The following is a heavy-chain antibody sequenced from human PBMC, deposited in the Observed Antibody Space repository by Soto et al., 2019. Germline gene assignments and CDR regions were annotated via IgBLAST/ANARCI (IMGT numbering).Heavy chain of an antibody. D-gene: IGHD3-10*01. CDR3: ARVKASGVNFDY. CDR1: GGSISSINW. J-gene: IGHJ4*02. V-gene: IGHV4-4*02. Sequence: SQNRSVPCAVSGGSISSINWWSWVRQPPGKGLEWIGEIYHSGSTNYNPSLKSRVTISVDKSKNQFSLKLSSVTAADTAVYYCARVKASGVNFDYWGQGTLVTVS. CDR2: IYHSGST.